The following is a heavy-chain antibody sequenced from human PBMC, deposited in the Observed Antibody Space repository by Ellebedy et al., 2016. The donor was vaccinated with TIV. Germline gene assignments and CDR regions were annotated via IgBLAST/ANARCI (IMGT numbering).Heavy chain of an antibody. V-gene: IGHV4-59*11. CDR3: ARGGSATALIPANDY. CDR2: INYSGTT. CDR1: GGSISGHY. D-gene: IGHD3-10*01. J-gene: IGHJ4*02. Sequence: SETLSLXXTVSGGSISGHYWSWIRQSPGKGLEWIGYINYSGTTNYNPSLKSRVTISIDTSKNQFSLKLNSVTAADTAVYYCARGGSATALIPANDYWGQGTLVTVSS.